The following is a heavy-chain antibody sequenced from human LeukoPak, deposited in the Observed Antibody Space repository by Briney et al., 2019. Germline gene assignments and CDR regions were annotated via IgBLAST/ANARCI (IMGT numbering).Heavy chain of an antibody. CDR1: GGSFSGYY. D-gene: IGHD2-15*01. CDR2: INHSGRT. CDR3: ARGGRLNYFDY. V-gene: IGHV4-34*01. Sequence: SETLSLTCAVYGGSFSGYYWSWIRQPPGKGLEWIGEINHSGRTNYNPSLKSRVTISVDTSKNQFSLKLSSVTAADTAVYYCARGGRLNYFDYWGQGTLVTVSS. J-gene: IGHJ4*02.